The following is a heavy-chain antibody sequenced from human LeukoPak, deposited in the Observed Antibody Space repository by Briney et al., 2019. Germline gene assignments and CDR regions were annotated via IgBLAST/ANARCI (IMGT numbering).Heavy chain of an antibody. J-gene: IGHJ1*01. CDR1: GFTFSNFA. CDR3: YGANAEH. CDR2: ISSSGGTT. Sequence: GGSLRLSCAASGFTFSNFAMSWVRQTPGKGLEWVSSISSSGGTTYYADSVKGRFTIARDNAKDTLYLQMNSLRAEDTAVYYCYGANAEHWGQGTLVTVSS. V-gene: IGHV3-23*01. D-gene: IGHD4-23*01.